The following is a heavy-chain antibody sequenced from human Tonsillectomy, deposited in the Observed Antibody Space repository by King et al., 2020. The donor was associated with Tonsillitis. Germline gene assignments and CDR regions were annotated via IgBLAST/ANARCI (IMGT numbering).Heavy chain of an antibody. CDR1: GFTFDNYA. J-gene: IGHJ5*02. V-gene: IGHV3-23*04. CDR3: AKDPEQWLAQNWFDP. D-gene: IGHD6-19*01. Sequence: VQLVESGGGLIQPGGSLRLSCSASGFTFDNYAMSWVRQAPGKGLEWVSAIIGSGRNTYYAESVKGRFTISRDNSKNTLYLQMNSLRDEDTDVYYCAKDPEQWLAQNWFDPWGQGTLVTVSS. CDR2: IIGSGRNT.